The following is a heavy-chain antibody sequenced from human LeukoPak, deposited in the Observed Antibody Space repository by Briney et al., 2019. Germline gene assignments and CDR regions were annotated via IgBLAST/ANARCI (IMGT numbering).Heavy chain of an antibody. CDR2: ISGSGGST. CDR1: GFTFSSYS. CDR3: AKGRTEGGTLALDY. V-gene: IGHV3-23*01. D-gene: IGHD6-19*01. Sequence: GGSLRLSCAASGFTFSSYSMNWVRQAPGKGLEWVSAISGSGGSTYYTDSVRGRLSISRDNSKNTLYLQVNGLRAEDTAVYYCAKGRTEGGTLALDYWSQGTLVTVSS. J-gene: IGHJ4*02.